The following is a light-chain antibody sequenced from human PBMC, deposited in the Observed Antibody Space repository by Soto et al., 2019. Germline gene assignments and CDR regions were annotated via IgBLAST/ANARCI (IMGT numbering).Light chain of an antibody. CDR3: QQYGSSPTWT. V-gene: IGKV3-20*01. J-gene: IGKJ1*01. CDR2: GAS. Sequence: EIVLTQSPGTLSLSPGERATLSCRASQSVSSSYLAWYQQKPGQAPRLLIYGASSRATGIPDRFSGSGSGTDFNLTISRLEPEDFAVYYGQQYGSSPTWTCGQGTKVEIK. CDR1: QSVSSSY.